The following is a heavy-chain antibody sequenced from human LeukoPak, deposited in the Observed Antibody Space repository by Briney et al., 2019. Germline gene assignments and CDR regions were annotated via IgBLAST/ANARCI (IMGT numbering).Heavy chain of an antibody. D-gene: IGHD2-8*01. CDR2: ISSNEYDT. Sequence: GGSLRLSCSASGFTFSVYFMHWVRQAPGEGLEYVSSISSNEYDTYYADSVKGRFTISRDDSKNTLFLQMSSLSAEDTAVYYCVKDLNGTWSFDYWGQGTLVTVSS. CDR1: GFTFSVYF. CDR3: VKDLNGTWSFDY. V-gene: IGHV3-64D*06. J-gene: IGHJ4*02.